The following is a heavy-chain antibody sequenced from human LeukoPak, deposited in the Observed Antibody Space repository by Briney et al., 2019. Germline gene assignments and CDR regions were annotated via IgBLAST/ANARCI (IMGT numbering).Heavy chain of an antibody. J-gene: IGHJ6*04. V-gene: IGHV3-30*18. Sequence: GGSLRLSCVSSGYTFTHYGFHWVRQAPGKALEWVAYISYNGNNKYEDSVKGRFTISRDNAKNSLYLQMNSLRAVDTAVYYCAELGITMIGGVWGKGTTVTISS. CDR1: GYTFTHYG. CDR2: ISYNGNNK. CDR3: AELGITMIGGV. D-gene: IGHD3-10*02.